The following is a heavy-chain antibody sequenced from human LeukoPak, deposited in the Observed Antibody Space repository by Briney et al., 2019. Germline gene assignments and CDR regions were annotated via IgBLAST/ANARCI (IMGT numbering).Heavy chain of an antibody. CDR3: ARYIVGATIAVDS. J-gene: IGHJ4*02. V-gene: IGHV3-21*01. CDR2: ISSSSSYI. CDR1: GFTFSSYS. D-gene: IGHD1-26*01. Sequence: NPGGSLRLSCAASGFTFSSYSMNWVRRAPGKGLEWVSSISSSSSYIYYADSVKGRFTISRDNAKNSLYLQMNSLRAEDTAVYYCARYIVGATIAVDSWGQGTLATVSS.